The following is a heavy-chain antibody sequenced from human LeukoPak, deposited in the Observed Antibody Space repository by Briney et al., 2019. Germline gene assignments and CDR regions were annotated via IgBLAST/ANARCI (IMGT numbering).Heavy chain of an antibody. CDR3: ARGIEENYYDSSGYYYGMDYFDS. CDR1: GGSISSYY. J-gene: IGHJ4*02. V-gene: IGHV4-59*01. CDR2: IYYSGST. D-gene: IGHD3-22*01. Sequence: SETLSLTCTVSGGSISSYYWSWIRQPPRKGLEWIGYIYYSGSTNYNPSLKSRVTISVDTSKNQFSLKLSSVTAADTAVYYCARGIEENYYDSSGYYYGMDYFDSWGQGTLVTVSS.